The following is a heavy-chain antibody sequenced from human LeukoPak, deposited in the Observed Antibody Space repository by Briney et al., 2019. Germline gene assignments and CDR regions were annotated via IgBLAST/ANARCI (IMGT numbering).Heavy chain of an antibody. J-gene: IGHJ4*02. CDR3: ARGHSGTYFWLGGKFDY. CDR2: INPSGGST. CDR1: GYTFTSYY. D-gene: IGHD1-26*01. Sequence: GASVKVSCKASGYTFTSYYMHWVRQAPGQGLEWMGIINPSGGSTSYAQKFQDRVTITRDTSISTAYMELSSLTSEDTAVYYCARGHSGTYFWLGGKFDYWGQGTLVTVSS. V-gene: IGHV1-46*01.